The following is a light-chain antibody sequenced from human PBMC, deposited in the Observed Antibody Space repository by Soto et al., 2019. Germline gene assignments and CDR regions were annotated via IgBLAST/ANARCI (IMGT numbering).Light chain of an antibody. CDR2: DAS. CDR1: QSISSS. J-gene: IGKJ1*01. CDR3: QQRSEWPRT. Sequence: EIVLTQSPATLSLSPGERATLSCRASQSISSSLAWYQQKPGQAPRLLIYDASTRATGFPARFSGSGSETDFTLTIGSLEPEDFAVYYCQQRSEWPRTFGQGTKV. V-gene: IGKV3-11*01.